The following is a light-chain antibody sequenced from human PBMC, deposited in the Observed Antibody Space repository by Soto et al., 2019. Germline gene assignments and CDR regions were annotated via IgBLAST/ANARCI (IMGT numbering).Light chain of an antibody. CDR1: QDISNR. CDR2: DAF. Sequence: IQMSQSPSSLSASVGDRISVTCQASQDISNRLNWYHQKPGKAPNLLIYDAFHLAAGVSPRFSASGAGTHCTFTIISLQHEDIASYNCQHWCSVPYTSGQGTKVDI. V-gene: IGKV1-33*01. CDR3: QHWCSVPYT. J-gene: IGKJ2*01.